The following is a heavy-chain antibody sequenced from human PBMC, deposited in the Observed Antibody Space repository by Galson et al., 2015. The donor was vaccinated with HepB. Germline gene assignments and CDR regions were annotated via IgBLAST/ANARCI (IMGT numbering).Heavy chain of an antibody. CDR1: GFTFSSYG. CDR3: AKDRKMDSSGYYGIYYYYGMDV. D-gene: IGHD3-22*01. Sequence: SLRLSCAASGFTFSSYGMHWVRQAPGKGLEWVAVISYDESNKYYADSVKGRFTISGDNSKNTLYLQMNSLRAEDTAVYYCAKDRKMDSSGYYGIYYYYGMDVWGQGTTVTVSS. CDR2: ISYDESNK. J-gene: IGHJ6*02. V-gene: IGHV3-30*18.